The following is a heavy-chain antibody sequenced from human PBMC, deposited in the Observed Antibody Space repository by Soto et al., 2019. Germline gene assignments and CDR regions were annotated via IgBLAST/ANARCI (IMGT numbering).Heavy chain of an antibody. CDR1: GFTFSSYA. J-gene: IGHJ4*02. CDR2: IVGSGGST. CDR3: AKDRRSMVLSPELDY. Sequence: EVQLLESGGGLVQPGGSLRLSCAASGFTFSSYAMTWVRQAPGKGLEWVSTIVGSGGSTYYADSVRGRFTISRDNSKNTLYLQMNSLRAEDTAVYYCAKDRRSMVLSPELDYWGQGTLVTVSS. D-gene: IGHD3-10*01. V-gene: IGHV3-23*01.